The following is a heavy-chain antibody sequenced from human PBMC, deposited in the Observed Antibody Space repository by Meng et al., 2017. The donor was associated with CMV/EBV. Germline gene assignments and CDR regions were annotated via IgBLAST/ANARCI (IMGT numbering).Heavy chain of an antibody. CDR2: ISGYNGNT. CDR3: ARVDCSSTSCYLRFDP. CDR1: GYTLTSYG. D-gene: IGHD2-2*01. Sequence: ASVKVSCKASGYTLTSYGISWVRQAPGQGLEWMGWISGYNGNTNYAQNLQGRVTMTTDTSTGTAYMELSRLRSDDTAVYYCARVDCSSTSCYLRFDPWGQGTLVTVSS. V-gene: IGHV1-18*01. J-gene: IGHJ5*02.